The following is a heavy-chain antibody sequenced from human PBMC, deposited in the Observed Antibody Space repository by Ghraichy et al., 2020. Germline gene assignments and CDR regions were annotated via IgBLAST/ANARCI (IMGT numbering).Heavy chain of an antibody. Sequence: SETLSLTCAVYGGSFSGYYWSWIRQPPGKGLEWIGEINHSGSTNYNPSLKSRVTISVDTSKNQFSLKLSSVTAADTAVYYCARGRTSAGYNWNYGPRGNWFDPWGQGTLVTVSS. CDR1: GGSFSGYY. D-gene: IGHD1-7*01. CDR2: INHSGST. CDR3: ARGRTSAGYNWNYGPRGNWFDP. J-gene: IGHJ5*02. V-gene: IGHV4-34*01.